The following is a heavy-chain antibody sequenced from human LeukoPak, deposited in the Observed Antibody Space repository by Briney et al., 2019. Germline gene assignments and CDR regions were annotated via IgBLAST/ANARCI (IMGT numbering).Heavy chain of an antibody. V-gene: IGHV3-23*01. CDR3: GKAGGSGSGSVTSFWFGMDV. D-gene: IGHD3-10*01. CDR2: ISSTGGNT. Sequence: PGGSLRLTCAASGFTFGNYAVSWVRQAPGKGLEWVSGISSTGGNTYYAGSVKGRFTIARDNSKNSLFLQMNSLRVEDTAVYYCGKAGGSGSGSVTSFWFGMDVWGQGTTVTVSS. J-gene: IGHJ6*02. CDR1: GFTFGNYA.